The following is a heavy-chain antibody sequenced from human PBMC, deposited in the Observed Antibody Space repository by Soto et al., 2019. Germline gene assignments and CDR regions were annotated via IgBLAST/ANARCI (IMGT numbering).Heavy chain of an antibody. CDR1: GFTFSSDW. J-gene: IGHJ4*02. D-gene: IGHD3-10*01. CDR2: INQDGSEK. Sequence: EVQLVESGGGLVQPGGSLRLSCAVSGFTFSSDWVSWVRQAPGKGLEWVANINQDGSEKFYVDSVRGRFTISRDNAKNSLYLQMNSLRAEDTGLYYCARAGDWGQGTLVTVSS. CDR3: ARAGD. V-gene: IGHV3-7*01.